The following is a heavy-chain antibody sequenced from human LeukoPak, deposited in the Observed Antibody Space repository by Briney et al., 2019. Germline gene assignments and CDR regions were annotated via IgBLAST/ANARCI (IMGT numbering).Heavy chain of an antibody. J-gene: IGHJ3*02. CDR1: GGSFSGYY. CDR3: ARVVVFTMTALDAFDI. Sequence: SETLSLTCAVYGGSFSGYYWSWIRQPPGKGLEWIGDINHSGSTNYNPSLKSRVTISVDTSKNQFSLKLSSVTAADTAVYYCARVVVFTMTALDAFDIWGQGTMVTVSS. D-gene: IGHD3-22*01. CDR2: INHSGST. V-gene: IGHV4-34*01.